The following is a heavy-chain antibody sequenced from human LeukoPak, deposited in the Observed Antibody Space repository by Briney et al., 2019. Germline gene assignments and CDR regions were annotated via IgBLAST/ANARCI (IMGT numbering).Heavy chain of an antibody. CDR1: GFTFSSYS. V-gene: IGHV3-21*01. CDR3: ARDLFAAAALRSDY. J-gene: IGHJ4*02. D-gene: IGHD6-13*01. CDR2: ISSSSSYI. Sequence: GGSLRLSCAASGFTFSSYSMNWVRQAPGKGLEWVSSISSSSSYIYYADSVKGRFTISRDNAKNSLYLQMNSLRAEDTAVYYCARDLFAAAALRSDYWGQGTLVTVSS.